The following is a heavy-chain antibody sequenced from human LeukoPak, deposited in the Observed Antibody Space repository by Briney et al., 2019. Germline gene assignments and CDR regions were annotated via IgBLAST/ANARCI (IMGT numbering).Heavy chain of an antibody. V-gene: IGHV4-31*03. D-gene: IGHD3-22*01. CDR3: ARLRDSTGYHFDY. CDR1: GASVSGGRYY. J-gene: IGHJ4*02. Sequence: SETLSLTCTVSGASVSGGRYYWSWIRQHPGKGLEWIGFTSYSGGAFYNPSLMSRIIMSVDRSQNQFSLKLNAVTAADTAVYYCARLRDSTGYHFDYWGQGTLVTVSS. CDR2: TSYSGGA.